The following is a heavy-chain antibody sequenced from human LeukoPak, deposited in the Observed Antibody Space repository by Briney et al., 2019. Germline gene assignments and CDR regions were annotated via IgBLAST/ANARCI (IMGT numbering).Heavy chain of an antibody. CDR2: ISSSGSTI. D-gene: IGHD2-21*02. CDR3: ARDSLAYCGGDCYSGV. Sequence: GGSLRLSCAASGFTFSDCYMSWIRQAPGKGQEWVSCISSSGSTIYYADSVKGRFTISRDNAKNSLYLQMNSLRAEDTAVYYCARDSLAYCGGDCYSGVWGQGTLVTVSS. V-gene: IGHV3-11*04. J-gene: IGHJ4*02. CDR1: GFTFSDCY.